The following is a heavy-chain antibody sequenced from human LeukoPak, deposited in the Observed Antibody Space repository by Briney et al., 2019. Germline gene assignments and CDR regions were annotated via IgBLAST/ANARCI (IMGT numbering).Heavy chain of an antibody. CDR1: VGSISSGGYY. V-gene: IGHV4-31*03. Sequence: SQTLSLTCTVSVGSISSGGYYWSWIRQHPGKGLEWIGFISYSGSTYYKPSLKSRVAISVDTSKNQFSLRLSSVTAADTAVYYCAAGGGSYHFDYWGQGTLVTVSS. CDR3: AAGGGSYHFDY. D-gene: IGHD1-26*01. J-gene: IGHJ4*02. CDR2: ISYSGST.